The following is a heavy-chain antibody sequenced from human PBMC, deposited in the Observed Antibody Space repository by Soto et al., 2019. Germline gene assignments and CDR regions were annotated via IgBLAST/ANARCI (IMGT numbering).Heavy chain of an antibody. CDR1: GGTFSSYT. Sequence: SVKGSFKASGGTFSSYTISWVRQAPGQGLEWMGRIIPILGIANYAQKFQGRVTITADKSTSTAYMELSSLRSEDTAVYYCARGEGDYYYMDVWGKGTTVTVSS. D-gene: IGHD2-21*01. CDR3: ARGEGDYYYMDV. CDR2: IIPILGIA. V-gene: IGHV1-69*02. J-gene: IGHJ6*03.